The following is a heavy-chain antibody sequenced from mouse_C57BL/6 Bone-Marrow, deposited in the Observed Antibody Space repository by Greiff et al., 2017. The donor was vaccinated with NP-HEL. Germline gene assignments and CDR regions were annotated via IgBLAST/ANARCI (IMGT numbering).Heavy chain of an antibody. CDR2: IDPSDSYT. V-gene: IGHV1-69*01. Sequence: VKLQQPGAELVMPGASVKLPCKASGYTFTSYWMHWVKQRPGQGLEWIGEIDPSDSYTNYNQKFKGKSTLTVDKSSSTAYMQLSSLTSEDSAVYYCASGTAQASFDYWGQGTTLTVSS. CDR3: ASGTAQASFDY. CDR1: GYTFTSYW. J-gene: IGHJ2*01. D-gene: IGHD3-2*02.